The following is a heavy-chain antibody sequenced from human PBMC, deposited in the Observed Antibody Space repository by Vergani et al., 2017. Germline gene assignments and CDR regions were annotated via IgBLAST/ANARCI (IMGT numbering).Heavy chain of an antibody. CDR1: GYSFTSYG. J-gene: IGHJ3*02. Sequence: EVQLVQSGAEVTKPGESLRISCKGSGYSFTSYGISWVRQMPGKGLEWLGWIDPSDTYTNYSTYFQGQVTISADKSISTAYLQWSSLKASDTAMYYCASNQILLTYYYGAGSPRDAFDIWGQGTMVTVSS. V-gene: IGHV5-10-1*03. D-gene: IGHD3-10*01. CDR3: ASNQILLTYYYGAGSPRDAFDI. CDR2: IDPSDTYT.